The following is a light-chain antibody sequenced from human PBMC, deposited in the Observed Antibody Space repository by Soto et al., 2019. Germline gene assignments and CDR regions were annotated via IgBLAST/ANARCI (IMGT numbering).Light chain of an antibody. Sequence: TQSPATLSATVGDRVTITCRASQRISRWLAWYQQKQGKAPNLLIYDASSLESGVPSRFSGSGSGTEFTLTISSLQPEDFATYYCQHYHSYPYTFGQGTKVDI. V-gene: IGKV1-5*01. CDR3: QHYHSYPYT. J-gene: IGKJ2*01. CDR1: QRISRW. CDR2: DAS.